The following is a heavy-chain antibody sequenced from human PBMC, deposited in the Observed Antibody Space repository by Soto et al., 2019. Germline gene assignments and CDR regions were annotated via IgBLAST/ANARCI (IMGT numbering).Heavy chain of an antibody. J-gene: IGHJ3*02. D-gene: IGHD2-2*01. CDR1: GYTLTELS. CDR2: FDPEDGET. Sequence: ASVKVSCKVSGYTLTELSMHWVRQAPGKGLEWMGGFDPEDGETIYAQKFQGRVTMTEDTSTDTAYMELSSLRSEDTAVYYCATDFLDTVVVPAADDAFDIWGQGTMVTVSS. V-gene: IGHV1-24*01. CDR3: ATDFLDTVVVPAADDAFDI.